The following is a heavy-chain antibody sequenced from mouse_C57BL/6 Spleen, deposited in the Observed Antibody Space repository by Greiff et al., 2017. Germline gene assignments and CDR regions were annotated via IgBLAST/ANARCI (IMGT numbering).Heavy chain of an antibody. CDR2: ISDGGSCT. CDR3: AREGGSTMGPFAY. V-gene: IGHV5-4*01. D-gene: IGHD2-1*01. J-gene: IGHJ3*01. CDR1: GFTFSSYA. Sequence: EVMLVESGGGLVKPGGSLKLSCAASGFTFSSYAMSWVRQTPEKRLEWVATISDGGSCTYYPDNVKGRFTISRDNAKNNLYLQMRHLKAEDTAMYDCAREGGSTMGPFAYWGQGTLVTVSA.